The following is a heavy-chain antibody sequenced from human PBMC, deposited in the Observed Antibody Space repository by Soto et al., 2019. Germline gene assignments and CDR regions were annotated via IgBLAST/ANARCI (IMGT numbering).Heavy chain of an antibody. J-gene: IGHJ2*01. Sequence: EVQLVESGGGLVQPGGSLRLSCAASGFTFSSYWMHWVRQAPGKGLVGVSRINSDGSSTSYDDSVKGRFTISRDNAKNTLYRQINVLRSEDTAVYYCASLVALAWIYGYFYLWGRGTLVTVSS. V-gene: IGHV3-74*01. CDR3: ASLVALAWIYGYFYL. CDR2: INSDGSST. CDR1: GFTFSSYW. D-gene: IGHD6-19*01.